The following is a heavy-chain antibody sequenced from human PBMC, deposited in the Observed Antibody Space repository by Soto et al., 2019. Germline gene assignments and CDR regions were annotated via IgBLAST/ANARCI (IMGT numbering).Heavy chain of an antibody. V-gene: IGHV4-39*01. CDR1: GGSISSSSYY. Sequence: QLQLQESGPGLVKPSETLSLTCTVSGGSISSSSYYWGWIRQPPGKGLEWIGSIYYSGSTYYNPSHKRRVTISVDTSKNQFSLKLSSVTAADTAVYYCASRGRRGGYVPCDYWGQGTLVTVSS. CDR2: IYYSGST. CDR3: ASRGRRGGYVPCDY. J-gene: IGHJ4*02. D-gene: IGHD5-12*01.